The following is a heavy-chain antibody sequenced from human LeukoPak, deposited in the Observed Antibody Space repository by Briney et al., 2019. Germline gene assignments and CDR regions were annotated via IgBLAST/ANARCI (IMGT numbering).Heavy chain of an antibody. CDR3: ARVPDIVVVPAAQNFDY. D-gene: IGHD2-2*01. Sequence: ASVKVSCKASGYTFTGYYMHWVRQAPGQGLEWMGWINPNSGGTNYAQKFQGRVTMTRDTSISTAYMELSRLRSDGTAVYYCARVPDIVVVPAAQNFDYWGQGTLVTVSS. CDR2: INPNSGGT. CDR1: GYTFTGYY. V-gene: IGHV1-2*02. J-gene: IGHJ4*02.